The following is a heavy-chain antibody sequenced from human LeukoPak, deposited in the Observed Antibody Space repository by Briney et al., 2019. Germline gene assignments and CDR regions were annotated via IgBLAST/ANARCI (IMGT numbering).Heavy chain of an antibody. CDR1: GYTFTSFH. V-gene: IGHV1-46*01. CDR2: INPSGGGT. D-gene: IGHD2-15*01. J-gene: IGHJ4*02. CDR3: ARAPHSSAGDNFDY. Sequence: GASVKVSCKASGYTFTSFHMHWVRQAPGQGLEWMGIINPSGGGTSYPQKFQGRVTMTRDTSTSTVYMELSSLRSEDTAVYYCARAPHSSAGDNFDYWGQGTLLTVSS.